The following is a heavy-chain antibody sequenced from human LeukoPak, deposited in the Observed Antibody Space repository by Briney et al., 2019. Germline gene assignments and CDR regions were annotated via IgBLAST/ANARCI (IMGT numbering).Heavy chain of an antibody. D-gene: IGHD3-10*01. J-gene: IGHJ5*02. V-gene: IGHV3-9*01. Sequence: GGSLRLSCAASGFTFDDYDMHWVRQAPGKGLEWVSGISWNSGSIGYADSVKGRFTISRDNAKNSLSLQMNSLRAEDTAVYYCARPLMYYYGSETYFWFDPWGQGTLVTVSS. CDR1: GFTFDDYD. CDR2: ISWNSGSI. CDR3: ARPLMYYYGSETYFWFDP.